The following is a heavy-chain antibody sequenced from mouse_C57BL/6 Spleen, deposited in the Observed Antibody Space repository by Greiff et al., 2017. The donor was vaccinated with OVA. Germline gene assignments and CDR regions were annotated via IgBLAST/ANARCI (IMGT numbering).Heavy chain of an antibody. D-gene: IGHD2-5*01. CDR3: ARPPFYDSNLDYAMDY. V-gene: IGHV1-53*01. CDR2: INPSNGGT. CDR1: GYTFTSYW. Sequence: VQLQQPGTELVKPGASVKLSCKASGYTFTSYWMHWVKQRPGQGLEWIGNINPSNGGTNYNEKFKSKATLTVDKSSSTAYMQLSSLTSEDSAVYYCARPPFYDSNLDYAMDYWGQGTSVTVSS. J-gene: IGHJ4*01.